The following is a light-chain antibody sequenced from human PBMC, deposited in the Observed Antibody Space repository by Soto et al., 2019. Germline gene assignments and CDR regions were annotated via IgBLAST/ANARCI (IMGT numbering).Light chain of an antibody. V-gene: IGKV3-20*01. CDR1: QSVSNNH. CDR3: QQTSI. J-gene: IGKJ3*01. Sequence: EIVLTQSPGTLSLSPGERPTLSCRASQSVSNNHLAWYQQKPGQAPRLLIYAASSRATGIPDRFSGSGSWTDFTLTISRLEPEECAVYYCQQTSIFGPGTKVDIK. CDR2: AAS.